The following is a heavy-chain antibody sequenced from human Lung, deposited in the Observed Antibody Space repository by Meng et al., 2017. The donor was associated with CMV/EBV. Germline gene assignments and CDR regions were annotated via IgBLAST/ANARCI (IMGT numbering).Heavy chain of an antibody. D-gene: IGHD2-21*02. CDR3: ARVVTALWGYYFDY. J-gene: IGHJ4*02. CDR1: GGSISSSNW. CDR2: IYHSGST. V-gene: IGHV4-4*02. Sequence: GQRQSAGPGLVNHSGPLSLTCAVSGGSISSSNWWSWVRQPPGKGLEWIGEIYHSGSTNYNPSLKRRVTISVDKSKNQFSLKLSSVTAADTAVYYCARVVTALWGYYFDYWGQGTLVTVSS.